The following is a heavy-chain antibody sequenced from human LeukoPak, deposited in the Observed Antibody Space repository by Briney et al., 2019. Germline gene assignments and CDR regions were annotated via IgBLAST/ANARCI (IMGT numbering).Heavy chain of an antibody. CDR1: GYSFTSYG. CDR2: ISAYNGNT. V-gene: IGHV1-18*01. CDR3: ARDGRLAAARAFDP. D-gene: IGHD6-13*01. Sequence: ASVNVSCKASGYSFTSYGISWVRRTPGQGLEWMGWISAYNGNTKYAQKLQGRLTMTTDPSTSTAYMELRSLRSDDTAVYYCARDGRLAAARAFDPWGQGTLVTVSS. J-gene: IGHJ5*02.